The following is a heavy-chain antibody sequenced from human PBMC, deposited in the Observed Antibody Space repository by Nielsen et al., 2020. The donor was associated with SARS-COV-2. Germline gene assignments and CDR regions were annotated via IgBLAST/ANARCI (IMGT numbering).Heavy chain of an antibody. CDR3: TRDPMLGYCSSTSCRRADAFDI. CDR2: IRSKAYGGTT. J-gene: IGHJ3*02. Sequence: GGSLRLSCAASGFTFSSYGMHWVRQAPGKGLEWVGFIRSKAYGGTTEYAASVKGRFTISRDDSKSIAYLQMNSLKTEDTAVYYCTRDPMLGYCSSTSCRRADAFDIWGQGTTVTVSS. D-gene: IGHD2-2*01. CDR1: GFTFSSYG. V-gene: IGHV3-49*04.